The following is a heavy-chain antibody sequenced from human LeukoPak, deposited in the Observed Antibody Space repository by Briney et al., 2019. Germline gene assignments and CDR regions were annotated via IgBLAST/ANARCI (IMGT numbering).Heavy chain of an antibody. CDR1: GDSVSSNSAA. CDR2: TYYRSKWYN. D-gene: IGHD6-13*01. V-gene: IGHV6-1*01. Sequence: TSQTLSLTCAISGDSVSSNSAAWNWIRQSPSRGLEWLGRTYYRSKWYNDYAVSVKSRITIDPDTSKNQFSLQLNSVTPEDTAVYYCARGMDSSSHDPQINFDYWGQGTLVTVSS. CDR3: ARGMDSSSHDPQINFDY. J-gene: IGHJ4*02.